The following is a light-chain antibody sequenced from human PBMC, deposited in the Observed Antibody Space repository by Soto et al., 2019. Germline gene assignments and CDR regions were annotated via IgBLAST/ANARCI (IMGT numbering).Light chain of an antibody. CDR1: TSDIHDFNS. V-gene: IGLV2-14*01. CDR3: TSYPARNTPV. Sequence: QSVLTQAASVSGSPGQSITILWSGPTSDIHDFNSISWYRHHPGKAPRLIVYDVNKRPSGISPRLSGSKSGLTASLTISGLQGDDEAHYFSTSYPARNTPVFGTGTKLTVL. CDR2: DVN. J-gene: IGLJ1*01.